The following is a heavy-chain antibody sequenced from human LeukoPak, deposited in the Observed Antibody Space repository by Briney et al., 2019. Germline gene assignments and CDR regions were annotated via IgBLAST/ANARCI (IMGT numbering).Heavy chain of an antibody. CDR2: TSGSGDLT. CDR3: ARAIQQWLIGGAGY. V-gene: IGHV3-23*01. CDR1: GFTFNNFA. D-gene: IGHD6-19*01. Sequence: GGSLRLSCAASGFTFNNFAVSWVRQAPGKGLEWVSATSGSGDLTYYADSVKGRFTISRDNSKNTLYLQMNSLRAEDSAVYYCARAIQQWLIGGAGYWGQGTLVTASS. J-gene: IGHJ4*02.